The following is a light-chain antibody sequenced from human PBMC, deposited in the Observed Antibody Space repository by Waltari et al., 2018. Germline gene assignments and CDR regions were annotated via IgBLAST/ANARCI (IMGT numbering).Light chain of an antibody. CDR3: MHAIEVLT. Sequence: EIVLTQSPATLSLSPGERATLSCRASQSLADSSGSTSLSWLQQRPGQPPRLLIYKISNRFSGVPDRCTGSGAGTDFTLKISRVEAEDVGVYYCMHAIEVLTFGGGTKVEIK. J-gene: IGKJ4*01. V-gene: IGKV2-24*01. CDR2: KIS. CDR1: QSLADSSGSTS.